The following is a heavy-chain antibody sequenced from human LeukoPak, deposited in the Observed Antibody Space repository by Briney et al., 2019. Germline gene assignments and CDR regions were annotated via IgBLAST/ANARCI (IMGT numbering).Heavy chain of an antibody. Sequence: SETLSLTCAVYGGSFSGYYWSWIRQPPGKGLEWIGEINHSGSTNYNPSLKSRVTISVDTSKNQFSLKLSSVTAADTAVYYCAGGGWEWELLRPLDYWGQGTLVTVSS. CDR2: INHSGST. CDR3: AGGGWEWELLRPLDY. J-gene: IGHJ4*02. D-gene: IGHD1-26*01. CDR1: GGSFSGYY. V-gene: IGHV4-34*01.